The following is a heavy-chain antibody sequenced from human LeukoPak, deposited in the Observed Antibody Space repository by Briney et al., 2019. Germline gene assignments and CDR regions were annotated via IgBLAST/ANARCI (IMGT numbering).Heavy chain of an antibody. CDR2: ISWNSGSI. CDR1: GFTFDDYA. D-gene: IGHD7-27*01. Sequence: GGSLRLSCAASGFTFDDYAMHWVRQAPGKGLEWVSGISWNSGSIGYADSVKGRFTISRDNSKNTLYLQMNSLRAEDTAVYYCAKELGMIGGYYFDYWGQGTLVTVSS. V-gene: IGHV3-9*01. J-gene: IGHJ4*02. CDR3: AKELGMIGGYYFDY.